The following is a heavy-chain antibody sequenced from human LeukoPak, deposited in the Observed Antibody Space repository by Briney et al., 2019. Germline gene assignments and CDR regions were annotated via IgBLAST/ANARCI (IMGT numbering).Heavy chain of an antibody. CDR3: ASATLRCSGGSCYEMDV. V-gene: IGHV1-2*02. CDR2: INPNSGGT. Sequence: ASAKVSCKASGYTFTGYYMHWVRQAPGQGLEWMGWINPNSGGTNYAQKFQGRVTMTRDTSISTAYMELSRLRSEDTAVYYCASATLRCSGGSCYEMDVWGKGTTVTVSS. CDR1: GYTFTGYY. J-gene: IGHJ6*04. D-gene: IGHD2-15*01.